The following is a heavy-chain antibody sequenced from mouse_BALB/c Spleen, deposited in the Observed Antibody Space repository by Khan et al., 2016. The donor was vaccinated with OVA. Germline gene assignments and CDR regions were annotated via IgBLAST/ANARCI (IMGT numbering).Heavy chain of an antibody. CDR1: GYTFTSYW. J-gene: IGHJ2*01. V-gene: IGHV1-7*01. CDR3: ARDRIDY. Sequence: QVRLQQSGAELAKPGASVKMSCKASGYTFTSYWMHWIKQRPGQGLEWIGYINPTYGYTDYNQKFKDKATLTADKSSSTAYMQLNSLTSDDSAVYYCARDRIDYWGQGTTLTVSS. CDR2: INPTYGYT.